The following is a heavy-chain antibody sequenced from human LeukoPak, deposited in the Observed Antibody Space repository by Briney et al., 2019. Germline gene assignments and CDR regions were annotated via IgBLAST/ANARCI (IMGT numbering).Heavy chain of an antibody. CDR3: ARSGVVIRYYYMDV. D-gene: IGHD3-3*01. Sequence: SQTLSRTCASSGDSVSSNSAAGNWIRQSPSRGLEWLGRTYYRSKWYNDYAVSVKSRITINPDTSKNQFSLQLNSVTPEDMAVYYCARSGVVIRYYYMDVWGKGTTVTVSS. CDR2: TYYRSKWYN. V-gene: IGHV6-1*01. CDR1: GDSVSSNSAA. J-gene: IGHJ6*03.